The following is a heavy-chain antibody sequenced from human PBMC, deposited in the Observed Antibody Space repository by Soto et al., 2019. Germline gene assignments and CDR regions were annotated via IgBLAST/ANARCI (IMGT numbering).Heavy chain of an antibody. CDR1: GYTFTSYG. D-gene: IGHD2-15*01. CDR3: AREAEPEVGYYYYSGV. J-gene: IGHJ6*03. Sequence: QVQLVQSGAEVKKPGASVKVSCKASGYTFTSYGISWVRQAPGHGLEWMGWISAYNGNTNYAQKLQGRVTMTTDTSTRTAYMKLRSLRSDDTAVYYCAREAEPEVGYYYYSGVWGKGTTVTVSS. CDR2: ISAYNGNT. V-gene: IGHV1-18*01.